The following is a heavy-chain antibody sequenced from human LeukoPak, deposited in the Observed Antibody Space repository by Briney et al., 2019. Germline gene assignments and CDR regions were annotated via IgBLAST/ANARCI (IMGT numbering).Heavy chain of an antibody. D-gene: IGHD2-2*01. J-gene: IGHJ4*02. CDR2: ISGSGGST. Sequence: PGGSLRLSCAASGFTVSSNYMSWVRQAPGKGLEWVSAISGSGGSTYYADSVKGRFTISRDNAKNSLYLQMNSLGAEDTAVYYCAKGGGSVRCSSTSCQANPDYWGQGTLVTVSS. CDR3: AKGGGSVRCSSTSCQANPDY. CDR1: GFTVSSNY. V-gene: IGHV3-23*01.